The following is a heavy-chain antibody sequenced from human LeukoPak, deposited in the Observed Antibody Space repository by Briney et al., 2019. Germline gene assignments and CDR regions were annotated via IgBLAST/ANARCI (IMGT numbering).Heavy chain of an antibody. J-gene: IGHJ4*02. CDR2: IYPGDSDT. CDR1: GYTFTKYW. Sequence: PGESLKISCKGSGYTFTKYWIGWVRQTPGKGLECMGIIYPGDSDTRYSPSFQGQVTISADKSISTAYLQWSSLKASDTAMYYCARRDMATTTPFDYWGQGTLVTFSS. D-gene: IGHD5-24*01. CDR3: ARRDMATTTPFDY. V-gene: IGHV5-51*01.